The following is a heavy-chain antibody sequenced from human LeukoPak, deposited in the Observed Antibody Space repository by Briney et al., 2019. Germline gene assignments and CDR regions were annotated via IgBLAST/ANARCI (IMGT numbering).Heavy chain of an antibody. D-gene: IGHD7-27*01. CDR2: IGSSGGGI. J-gene: IGHJ4*02. V-gene: IGHV3-23*01. CDR1: GFTFSTYT. CDR3: AIDPNWGAHS. Sequence: GGSLRLSCAASGFTFSTYTMYWVRHPPGKRLEWVSIIGSSGGGIHYADSVKGRFTISRDNSKNALYLQMNSLRVEDTAVYYCAIDPNWGAHSWGQGVLVTVSS.